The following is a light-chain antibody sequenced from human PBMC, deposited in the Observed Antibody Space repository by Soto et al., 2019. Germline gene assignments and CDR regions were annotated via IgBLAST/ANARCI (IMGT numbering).Light chain of an antibody. CDR1: QSVSSSY. CDR3: QQYSNWPPIT. V-gene: IGKV3-15*01. CDR2: DTS. J-gene: IGKJ5*01. Sequence: EILLTQSPGTLSLSPGERATLSCRASQSVSSSYLAWYQQKPAQAPRLLIYDTSTRANGIPARFSGSVSGTEFTLTISSLQSEDFAFYDCQQYSNWPPITFGQGTRLEIK.